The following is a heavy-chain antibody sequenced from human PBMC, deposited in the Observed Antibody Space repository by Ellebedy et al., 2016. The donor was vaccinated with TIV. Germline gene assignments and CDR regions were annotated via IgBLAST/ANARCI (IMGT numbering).Heavy chain of an antibody. CDR3: AKDQVAGDGRWVFDS. D-gene: IGHD5-24*01. J-gene: IGHJ3*01. V-gene: IGHV3-23*01. Sequence: PGGSLRLSCAASGFTFGSFAMGWVRQTPGKGLEGVSGLYGSGRGIFYSDSVKGRFTISRDNSKNILYLQMNSLRAEDTAIYYCAKDQVAGDGRWVFDSWGQGTVVTVSS. CDR1: GFTFGSFA. CDR2: LYGSGRGI.